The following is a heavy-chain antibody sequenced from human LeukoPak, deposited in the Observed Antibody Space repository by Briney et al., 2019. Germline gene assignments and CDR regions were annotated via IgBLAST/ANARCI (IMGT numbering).Heavy chain of an antibody. CDR1: GFTFGDSV. V-gene: IGHV3-74*01. CDR2: MSGDGGTM. D-gene: IGHD3-22*01. J-gene: IGHJ3*02. CDR3: ARGRYDSSGYHDALDI. Sequence: GGSLRLSCTTSGFTFGDSVMSWVRQGPGKGLVWVSHMSGDGGTMRYADSVKGRFTISRDNSKNTLYLQMNSLRDEDTAVYYCARGRYDSSGYHDALDIWGQGTMVTVSS.